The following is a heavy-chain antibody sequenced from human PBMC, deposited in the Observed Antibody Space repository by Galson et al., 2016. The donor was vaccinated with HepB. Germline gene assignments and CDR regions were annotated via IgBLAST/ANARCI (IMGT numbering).Heavy chain of an antibody. CDR1: GFTFSSYA. CDR3: ARDPQYQLTNYYYYGMDV. CDR2: IWYDGSDK. Sequence: SLRLSCAASGFTFSSYAMHWVRQAPGKGLEWVAIIWYDGSDKYYADSVKGRFTISRDNSKNTLYLQMNSLRAEDTAVYYCARDPQYQLTNYYYYGMDVWGLGTMVTVSS. D-gene: IGHD2-2*01. V-gene: IGHV3-33*08. J-gene: IGHJ6*02.